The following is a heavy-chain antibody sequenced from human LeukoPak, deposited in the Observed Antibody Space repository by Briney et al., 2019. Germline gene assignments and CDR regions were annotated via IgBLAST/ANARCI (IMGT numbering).Heavy chain of an antibody. J-gene: IGHJ4*02. CDR3: ARPDDYNNYFYFHY. CDR1: GFTVSSNY. V-gene: IGHV3-66*02. Sequence: GGSLRLSCAASGFTVSSNYMSWVRQAPGKGLEWVSVIYAGGSTYYADSVKGRFTISRDSSKNTLYPQMNSLRAEDTAVYYCARPDDYNNYFYFHYWGQGTLVTVSS. D-gene: IGHD4-11*01. CDR2: IYAGGST.